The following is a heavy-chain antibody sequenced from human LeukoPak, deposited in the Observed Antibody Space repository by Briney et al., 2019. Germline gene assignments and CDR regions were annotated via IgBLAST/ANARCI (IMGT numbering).Heavy chain of an antibody. J-gene: IGHJ6*03. CDR1: GGSFSGYY. CDR3: ARVGIYGSGSYYRGPNYYYYYMDV. D-gene: IGHD3-10*01. Sequence: SETLSLTCAVYGGSFSGYYWSWIRQPPGKGLEWIGEINHSGSTNYNPSLKSRVTISVDTSKNQFSLKLSSVTAADTAVYCCARVGIYGSGSYYRGPNYYYYYMDVWGKGTTVTISS. V-gene: IGHV4-34*01. CDR2: INHSGST.